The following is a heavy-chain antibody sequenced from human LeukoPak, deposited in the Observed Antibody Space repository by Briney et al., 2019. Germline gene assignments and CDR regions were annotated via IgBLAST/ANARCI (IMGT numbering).Heavy chain of an antibody. Sequence: PGGSLRLSCAASGLTFSSCWMSWVRQAPGKGLEWVAHIKQDGSAKYSVDSVKGRFTISRDNAKNSLYLQMDSLRAEDTAVYYCAKDFAGAFDYWGQGTPVTVSS. CDR1: GLTFSSCW. D-gene: IGHD2-8*02. CDR3: AKDFAGAFDY. V-gene: IGHV3-7*01. J-gene: IGHJ4*02. CDR2: IKQDGSAK.